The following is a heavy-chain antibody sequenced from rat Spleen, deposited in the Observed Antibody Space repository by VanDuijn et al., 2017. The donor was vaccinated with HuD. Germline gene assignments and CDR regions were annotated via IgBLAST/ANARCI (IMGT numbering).Heavy chain of an antibody. CDR2: INYDGRST. Sequence: EVQLMESNGGLVQPGRSLKLSCAASGFTVSDYYMAWVRQAPTKGLEWVATINYDGRSTFYRDSVRARFTISRDNAKSTLYLQVDSLKSEDTATYYCARHGRGKTTYYYVMDAWGQGASVTVSS. D-gene: IGHD4-5*01. CDR1: GFTVSDYY. J-gene: IGHJ4*01. V-gene: IGHV5-29*01. CDR3: ARHGRGKTTYYYVMDA.